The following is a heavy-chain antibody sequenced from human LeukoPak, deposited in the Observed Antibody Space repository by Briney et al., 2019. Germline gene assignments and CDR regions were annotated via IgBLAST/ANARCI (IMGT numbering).Heavy chain of an antibody. J-gene: IGHJ4*02. D-gene: IGHD5-18*01. V-gene: IGHV5-51*01. Sequence: GESLKISCKGSGYSFTNYWIGWVRQMPGKGLEWMGIIYPGDSDTRYSPSFQGQVTISADRSISTAHLQWSSLKASDTAMYYCARLVPEGYTYGQYWGQGTLVTVSS. CDR3: ARLVPEGYTYGQY. CDR1: GYSFTNYW. CDR2: IYPGDSDT.